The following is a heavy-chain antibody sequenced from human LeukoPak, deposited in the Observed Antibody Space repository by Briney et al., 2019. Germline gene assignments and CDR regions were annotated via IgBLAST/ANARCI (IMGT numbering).Heavy chain of an antibody. CDR1: GGTFSSYA. CDR2: INPSGGST. CDR3: AREFAEIAAAGLDY. V-gene: IGHV1-46*01. J-gene: IGHJ4*02. Sequence: GASVKVSCKASGGTFSSYAISWVRQAPGQGLEWMGIINPSGGSTSYAQKFQGRVTMTRDMSTSTVYMELSSLRSEDTAVYYCAREFAEIAAAGLDYWGQGTLVTVSS. D-gene: IGHD6-13*01.